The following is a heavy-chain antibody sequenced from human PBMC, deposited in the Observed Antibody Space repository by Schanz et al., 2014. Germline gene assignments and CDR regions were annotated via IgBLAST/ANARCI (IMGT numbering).Heavy chain of an antibody. D-gene: IGHD1-20*01. CDR1: GFTFSSYA. V-gene: IGHV3-23*01. Sequence: EVQLLESGGGLVQPGGSLRLSCAASGFTFSSYAMSWVRQAPGKGLEWVSAISGSGETTYYADSVKGRFTISRDNSKNALYLQMNSLRAEDTAVYYCARRITGTHHNPYYHGMDVWGQGALVIVS. CDR3: ARRITGTHHNPYYHGMDV. J-gene: IGHJ6*02. CDR2: ISGSGETT.